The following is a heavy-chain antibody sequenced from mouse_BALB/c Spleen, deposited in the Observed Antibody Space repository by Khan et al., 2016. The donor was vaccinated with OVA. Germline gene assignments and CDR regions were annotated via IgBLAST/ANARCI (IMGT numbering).Heavy chain of an antibody. D-gene: IGHD3-1*01. CDR1: GFTFSDYG. CDR3: ARGGTGGFSY. CDR2: ISSLAYNF. Sequence: EVELVESGGGLVQPGGSRKLSCAASGFTFSDYGMAWIRQGPGKGPEWITFISSLAYNFYYADTVTGRFTISRATAKDPLYLEMNSLRSEDTAMYYCARGGTGGFSYWGQGTLVTVSA. J-gene: IGHJ3*01. V-gene: IGHV5-15*02.